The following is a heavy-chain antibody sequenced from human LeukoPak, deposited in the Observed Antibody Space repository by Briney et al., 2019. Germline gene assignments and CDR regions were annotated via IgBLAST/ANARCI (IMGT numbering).Heavy chain of an antibody. V-gene: IGHV1-69*04. D-gene: IGHD3-3*01. CDR3: ARGSITIFGVVLRGDWFDP. CDR2: IIPILGIA. J-gene: IGHJ5*02. CDR1: GGTFSSHA. Sequence: SVKVSCKASGGTFSSHAISWVRQAPGQGLEWMGRIIPILGIANYAQKFQGRVTITADKSTSTAYMELSSLRSEDTAVYYCARGSITIFGVVLRGDWFDPWGQGTLVTVSS.